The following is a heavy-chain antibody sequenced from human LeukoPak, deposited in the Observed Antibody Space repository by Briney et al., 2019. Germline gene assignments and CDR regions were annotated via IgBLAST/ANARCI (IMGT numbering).Heavy chain of an antibody. Sequence: GGSLRLSCAASGFTFSSYAMSWVRQAPGEGLVWVSAISGGFTTIFYADSVKGRFTISRDNSKNTLFLQMSSLRVEDTAVYYCAKRGSAWSFDYWGQGTLVTVSS. CDR1: GFTFSSYA. J-gene: IGHJ4*02. V-gene: IGHV3-23*01. CDR2: ISGGFTTI. CDR3: AKRGSAWSFDY. D-gene: IGHD6-19*01.